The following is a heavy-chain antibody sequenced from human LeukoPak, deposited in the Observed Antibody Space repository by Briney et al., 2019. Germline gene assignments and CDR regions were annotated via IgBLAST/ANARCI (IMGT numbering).Heavy chain of an antibody. CDR3: ATPPSTVPREKFDY. Sequence: GGSLRLSCAASGFTFSSHSMNWVRQAPGKGLEWVSSISGSSSSIYYADSVKGRFTISRDNAKNSLYLQMNSLRADDTAVYYCATPPSTVPREKFDYWGQGTLVTVSS. CDR1: GFTFSSHS. CDR2: ISGSSSSI. V-gene: IGHV3-21*06. J-gene: IGHJ4*02. D-gene: IGHD4-17*01.